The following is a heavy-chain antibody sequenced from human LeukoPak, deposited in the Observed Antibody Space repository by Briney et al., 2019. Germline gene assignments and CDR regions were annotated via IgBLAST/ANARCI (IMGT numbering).Heavy chain of an antibody. CDR3: ARDTRFWSGYAYFDF. CDR1: GGSISSYY. V-gene: IGHV4-59*01. Sequence: PSETLSLTCTVSGGSISSYYWSWIRQPAGKGLEWIGYFYYSGSTNYSPSLKSRVTISVDTSKNQFSLKLSSVTAADTAVYYCARDTRFWSGYAYFDFWGQGILVTVSS. D-gene: IGHD3-3*01. CDR2: FYYSGST. J-gene: IGHJ4*02.